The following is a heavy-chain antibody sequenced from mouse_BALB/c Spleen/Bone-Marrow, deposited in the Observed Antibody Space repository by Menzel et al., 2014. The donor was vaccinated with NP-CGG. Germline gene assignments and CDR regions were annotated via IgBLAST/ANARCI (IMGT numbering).Heavy chain of an antibody. CDR1: GYTFTSYV. CDR3: ASHDGYYVGWYFDV. CDR2: IIPYNDGT. Sequence: EVHLVESGPELVKPGTSVKMSCKASGYTFTSYVMHWVKQKPGQGLEWIGYIIPYNDGTKYNEKFKGKATLTSDKSFSTAYMELSSLTSEDSAVYYCASHDGYYVGWYFDVWGAGTTVTVSS. D-gene: IGHD2-3*01. J-gene: IGHJ1*01. V-gene: IGHV1-14*01.